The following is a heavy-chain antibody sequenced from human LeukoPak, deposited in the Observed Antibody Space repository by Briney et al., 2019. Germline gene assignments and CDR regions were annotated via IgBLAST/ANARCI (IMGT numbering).Heavy chain of an antibody. Sequence: PSETLSLTCGVSGGSISSSNWWSWVRQPPGNGLEWIGEIYHSGSTNYNPSLKSRVTISVDKSKNQFSLKLSSVTAADTAVYYCAREPKDSSSWYYFDYWGQGTLVTVSS. V-gene: IGHV4-4*02. J-gene: IGHJ4*02. CDR3: AREPKDSSSWYYFDY. CDR1: GGSISSSNW. CDR2: IYHSGST. D-gene: IGHD6-13*01.